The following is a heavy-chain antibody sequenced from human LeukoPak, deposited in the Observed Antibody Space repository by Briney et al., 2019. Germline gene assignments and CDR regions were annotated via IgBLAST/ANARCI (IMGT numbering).Heavy chain of an antibody. V-gene: IGHV1-18*01. D-gene: IGHD3-22*01. CDR3: ARDWSYYYDSSGYYVSAFDI. CDR1: GYTFTSYG. Sequence: ASVKVSCKASGYTFTSYGISWVRQAPGQGLEWMGWISAYNGNTNYAQKLQGRVTMTTDTSTSTAYMELSRLRSDDTAVYYCARDWSYYYDSSGYYVSAFDIWGQGTMVTVSS. CDR2: ISAYNGNT. J-gene: IGHJ3*02.